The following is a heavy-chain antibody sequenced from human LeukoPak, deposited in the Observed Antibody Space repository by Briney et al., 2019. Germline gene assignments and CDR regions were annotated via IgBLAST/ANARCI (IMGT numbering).Heavy chain of an antibody. CDR3: ARSIAYDYVWGSYRYFDY. V-gene: IGHV1-2*02. Sequence: GASVKVSCKASGYTFTGYYMHWVRQAPGQGLEWMGWINPNSGGTNYAQKFQGRVTMTRDTSISTAYMELSRLRSDDTAVYYCARSIAYDYVWGSYRYFDYWGQGTLVTVSS. D-gene: IGHD3-16*02. CDR1: GYTFTGYY. CDR2: INPNSGGT. J-gene: IGHJ4*02.